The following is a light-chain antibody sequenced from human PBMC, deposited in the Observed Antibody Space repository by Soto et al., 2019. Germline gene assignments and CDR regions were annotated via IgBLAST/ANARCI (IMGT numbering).Light chain of an antibody. CDR3: QQYGSSPQT. CDR2: DAS. V-gene: IGKV3-20*01. CDR1: QTVSSSY. Sequence: EIVLTQSPGTLSFSPGERATLSCRSSQTVSSSYVAWYQKKPGQVPKLLIYDASSRATAIPDRFSGSGSGTDFTLTISRLEPEDFAVYECQQYGSSPQTVGQGTKVEIK. J-gene: IGKJ1*01.